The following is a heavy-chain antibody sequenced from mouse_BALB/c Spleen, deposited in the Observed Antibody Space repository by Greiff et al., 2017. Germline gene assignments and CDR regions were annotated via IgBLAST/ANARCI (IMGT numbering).Heavy chain of an antibody. CDR2: ISSGSSTI. D-gene: IGHD1-1*01. V-gene: IGHV5-17*02. CDR1: GFTFSSFG. Sequence: EVQLVESGGGLVQPGGSRKLSCAASGFTFSSFGMHWVRQAPEKGLEWVAYISSGSSTIYYADTVKGRFTISRDTPKNTVFLQMTSLRSEDTAMYYCARSGYYYGSSYSYYAMDYWGQGTSVTVSS. CDR3: ARSGYYYGSSYSYYAMDY. J-gene: IGHJ4*01.